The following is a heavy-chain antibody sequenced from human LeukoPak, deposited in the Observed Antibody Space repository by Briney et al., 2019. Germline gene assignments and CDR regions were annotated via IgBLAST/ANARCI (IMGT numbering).Heavy chain of an antibody. V-gene: IGHV3-74*01. CDR3: ARGPNSNWSGLDF. Sequence: GGSLRLSCTASGFSFSGHWMHWTRQLPGKGLVWVSRISPTGSTTSYADSVKGRFTVSRDNAKNTPYLQVNNLRAEDTAVYYCARGPNSNWSGLDFWGQGTLLTVSS. J-gene: IGHJ4*02. CDR1: GFSFSGHW. CDR2: ISPTGSTT. D-gene: IGHD6-6*01.